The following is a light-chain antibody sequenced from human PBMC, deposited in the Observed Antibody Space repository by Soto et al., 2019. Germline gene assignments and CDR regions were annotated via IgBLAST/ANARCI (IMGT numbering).Light chain of an antibody. CDR3: TSYAGGNNV. Sequence: QYALTQPPSASGSPGQSVTISCTGSSSDVGGYNYVSWYQQHPGKVPKLMVYEVNKRPSGVPDRFSGSKSGNTASLTVSGLQGEDEADYYCTSYAGGNNVFGTGTKLTVL. V-gene: IGLV2-8*01. J-gene: IGLJ1*01. CDR2: EVN. CDR1: SSDVGGYNY.